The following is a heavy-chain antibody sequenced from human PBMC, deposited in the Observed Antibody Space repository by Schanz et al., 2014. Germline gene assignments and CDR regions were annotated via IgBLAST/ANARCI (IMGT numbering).Heavy chain of an antibody. D-gene: IGHD3-3*01. J-gene: IGHJ6*02. V-gene: IGHV3-23*01. CDR2: VTTGGGA. Sequence: LESGGTLVQPGGSLRLSCADSELTLSTHAMTWVRQAPGKGLEWVSTVTTGGGAFYADSVKGRFTVSRDNSKNMLFLQMNSLRVEDTAIYYCAKNWKDDQKVVRPGWSDGMDVWGQGTTVTVSS. CDR1: ELTLSTHA. CDR3: AKNWKDDQKVVRPGWSDGMDV.